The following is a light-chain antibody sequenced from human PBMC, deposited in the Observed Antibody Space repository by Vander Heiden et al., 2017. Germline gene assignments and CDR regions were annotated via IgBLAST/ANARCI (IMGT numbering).Light chain of an antibody. CDR2: RNN. J-gene: IGLJ3*02. CDR1: SSNIGSNY. Sequence: QSVLTPSPSASGTPGQRVTISCSGSSSNIGSNYVYWYQQLPGTAPKHLIYRNNQRPSGVPDRFSGSKSGTSASLAISGLRSEDEADYYCAAWDDSLSGPKVFGGGTKLTVL. CDR3: AAWDDSLSGPKV. V-gene: IGLV1-47*01.